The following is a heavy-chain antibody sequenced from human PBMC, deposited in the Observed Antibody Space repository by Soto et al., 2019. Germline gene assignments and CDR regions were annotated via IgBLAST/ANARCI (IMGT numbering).Heavy chain of an antibody. CDR3: AKLGWIEAVAERDFDY. J-gene: IGHJ4*02. CDR2: IRGSGGST. Sequence: EVQLLESGGGLVQPGGSLRLSCAASGFTFSSYAMSWFRQAPGKGLAWVSAIRGSGGSTYYADSVKGRFTISRDNSKNTLYLQMNSLRAEDTAVYYCAKLGWIEAVAERDFDYWGQGTLVTVSS. D-gene: IGHD6-19*01. V-gene: IGHV3-23*01. CDR1: GFTFSSYA.